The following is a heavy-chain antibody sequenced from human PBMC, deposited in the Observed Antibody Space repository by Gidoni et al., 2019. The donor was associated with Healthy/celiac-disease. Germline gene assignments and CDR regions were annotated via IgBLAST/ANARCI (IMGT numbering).Heavy chain of an antibody. V-gene: IGHV4-34*01. Sequence: QLQPWAAGLLQPSAPPPPTSAASGGSFSGYYWSWIRPPPGKGLEWIGEINQSGSTNYNPSLKSQVTISVDTSKNQFSLKLSSVTAADTTVYYGARAGARYYDGSGRPCWGYYFDYWGQGTLVTVSS. CDR2: INQSGST. CDR3: ARAGARYYDGSGRPCWGYYFDY. J-gene: IGHJ4*02. CDR1: GGSFSGYY. D-gene: IGHD3-10*01.